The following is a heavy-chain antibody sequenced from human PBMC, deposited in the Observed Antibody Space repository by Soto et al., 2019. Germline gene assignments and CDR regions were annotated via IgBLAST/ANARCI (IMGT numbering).Heavy chain of an antibody. Sequence: QVQLVQSGAEVKKPGSSVKVSCKASGGTFSSYTISWVRQAPGQGLEWMGRITPILGIANYAQKFQGRVTITADKSTSTAYMELSSLRSEDTAVYYCARDATTVTNNWFDPWGQGTLVTVSS. J-gene: IGHJ5*02. V-gene: IGHV1-69*08. CDR1: GGTFSSYT. CDR3: ARDATTVTNNWFDP. CDR2: ITPILGIA. D-gene: IGHD4-17*01.